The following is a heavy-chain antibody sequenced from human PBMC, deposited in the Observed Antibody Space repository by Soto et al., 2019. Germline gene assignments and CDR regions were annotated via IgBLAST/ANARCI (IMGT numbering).Heavy chain of an antibody. V-gene: IGHV1-69*01. CDR3: VQSAPVVPGAIVAPYYYYGMDV. CDR2: IIPIFGTA. D-gene: IGHD2-2*02. J-gene: IGHJ6*02. CDR1: GGTFSSYA. Sequence: QVQLVQSGAEVKKPGSSVKVSCKASGGTFSSYAISWVRQAPGQGLEWMGGIIPIFGTANYAQKFQDRVTITADEYMSTAYMELSSLRSEDTAVYYCVQSAPVVPGAIVAPYYYYGMDVWGQGTTVTVSS.